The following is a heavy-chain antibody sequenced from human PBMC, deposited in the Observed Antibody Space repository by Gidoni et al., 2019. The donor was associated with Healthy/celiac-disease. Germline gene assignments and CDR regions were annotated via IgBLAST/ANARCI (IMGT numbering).Heavy chain of an antibody. V-gene: IGHV3-9*01. D-gene: IGHD5-12*01. CDR2: ISWNSGSI. CDR3: AKEGDGYNRRFDY. CDR1: GFTFDDYA. Sequence: EVQLVESGGGLVQPGRSLSLSCAASGFTFDDYAMHWVRQAPGKGLEWVSGISWNSGSIGYADSVKGRFTISRDNAKNSLYLQMNSLRAEDTALYYCAKEGDGYNRRFDYWGQGTLVTVSS. J-gene: IGHJ4*02.